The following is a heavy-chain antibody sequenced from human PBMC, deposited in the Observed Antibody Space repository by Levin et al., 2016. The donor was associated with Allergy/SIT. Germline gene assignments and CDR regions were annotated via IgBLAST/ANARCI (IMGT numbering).Heavy chain of an antibody. D-gene: IGHD5-18*01. J-gene: IGHJ5*02. CDR1: GFTFSSYS. Sequence: GESLKISCVASGFTFSSYSMNWVRQAPGKGLEWVSCISGSISYIYYADSVKGRFTISRDNAKNSLYLQMNSLRAEDTAVYYCARGPAMVGNWFDPWGQGTLVTVSS. V-gene: IGHV3-21*01. CDR2: ISGSISYI. CDR3: ARGPAMVGNWFDP.